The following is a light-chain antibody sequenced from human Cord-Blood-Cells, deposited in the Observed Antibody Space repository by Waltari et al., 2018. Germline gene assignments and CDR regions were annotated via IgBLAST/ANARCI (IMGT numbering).Light chain of an antibody. J-gene: IGLJ1*01. V-gene: IGLV2-14*01. CDR1: ISDVGGYNS. Sequence: QSALTQPASVSGSPGQPITISCTGTISDVGGYNSVSWYQQHQGKAPKLMIYVFSNRPSGVSNRFSGSKSGNTASLTISGLQAEDEADYYCSSYTSSSTLYVFGTGTKVTVL. CDR2: VFS. CDR3: SSYTSSSTLYV.